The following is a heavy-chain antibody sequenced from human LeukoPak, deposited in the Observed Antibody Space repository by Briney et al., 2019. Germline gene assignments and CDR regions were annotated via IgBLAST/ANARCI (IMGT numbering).Heavy chain of an antibody. V-gene: IGHV2-70*01. CDR3: ARIRNRAGWFDP. Sequence: SGPTLVNPAQTLTLTCTFSGFSLSTSGMCVSWIRQPPGKALEWLALIDWDDDKYYSTSLKTRLTISKDASKNQVVLTMTNMDPVDTATYYCARIRNRAGWFDPWGQGTLVTVSS. CDR1: GFSLSTSGMC. D-gene: IGHD1/OR15-1a*01. J-gene: IGHJ5*02. CDR2: IDWDDDK.